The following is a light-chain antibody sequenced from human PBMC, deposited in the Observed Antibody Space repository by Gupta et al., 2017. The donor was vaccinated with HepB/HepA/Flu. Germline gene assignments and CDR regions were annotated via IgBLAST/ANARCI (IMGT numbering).Light chain of an antibody. CDR1: QSLVKSNGYNY. V-gene: IGKV2-28*01. CDR2: LGS. CDR3: MQALQSPRT. Sequence: IVMTQSPLSLPVTPGESASISCRSSQSLVKSNGYNYLDWYLQKPGQSPQLLIYLGSNRASGVPDRFSGSGSGADFTLKISRVEAEDVGVYYCMQALQSPRTFGQGTKLEIK. J-gene: IGKJ2*02.